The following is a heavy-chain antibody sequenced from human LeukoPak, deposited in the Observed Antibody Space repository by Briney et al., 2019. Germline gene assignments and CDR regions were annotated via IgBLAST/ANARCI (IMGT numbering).Heavy chain of an antibody. CDR1: GYTFTGYY. CDR3: ARDRWLVTMVRGVIIDY. D-gene: IGHD3-10*01. CDR2: INPNSGGT. Sequence: ASVKVSCKASGYTFTGYYMHWVRQAPGQGLERMGRINPNSGGTNYAQKFQGRVTMTRDTSISTAYMELSRLRSDDTAVYYCARDRWLVTMVRGVIIDYWGQGTLVTVSS. J-gene: IGHJ4*02. V-gene: IGHV1-2*06.